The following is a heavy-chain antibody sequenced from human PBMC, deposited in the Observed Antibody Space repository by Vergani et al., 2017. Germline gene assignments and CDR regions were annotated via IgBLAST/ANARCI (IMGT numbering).Heavy chain of an antibody. J-gene: IGHJ4*02. CDR3: AGEGRMVADL. CDR2: IIPILGIA. CDR1: GGTFSSYT. Sequence: QVQLVQSGAEVKKPGSSVKVSCKASGGTFSSYTISWVRQAPGQGLEWVGRIIPILGIANYAQKFQGKITITADQSTSTGYMELSSLRSEDTAVYYCAGEGRMVADLWGQGTLVTVSS. V-gene: IGHV1-69*08. D-gene: IGHD2-15*01.